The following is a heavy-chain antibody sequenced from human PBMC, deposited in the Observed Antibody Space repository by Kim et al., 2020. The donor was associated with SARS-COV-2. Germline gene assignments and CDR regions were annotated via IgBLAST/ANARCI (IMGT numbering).Heavy chain of an antibody. CDR3: AREERPAYYYYYGMDV. V-gene: IGHV1-46*01. CDR2: INPSGGST. J-gene: IGHJ6*02. D-gene: IGHD6-25*01. Sequence: ASVKVSCKASGYTFTSYYMHWVRQAPGQGLEWMGIINPSGGSTSYAQKFQGRVTMTRDTSTSTVYMELSSLRSEDTAVYYCAREERPAYYYYYGMDVWGQGTTVTVSS. CDR1: GYTFTSYY.